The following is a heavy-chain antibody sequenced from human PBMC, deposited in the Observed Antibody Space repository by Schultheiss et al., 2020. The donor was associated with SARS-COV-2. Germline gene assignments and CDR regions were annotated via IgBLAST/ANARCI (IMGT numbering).Heavy chain of an antibody. D-gene: IGHD4-17*01. CDR1: GFTFSNAW. CDR3: AKDGVYGDYVLGHYGMDV. V-gene: IGHV3-30*18. J-gene: IGHJ6*02. Sequence: GGSLRLSCAASGFTFSNAWMNWVRQAPGKGLEWVAVISYDGSNKYYADSVKGRFTISRDNSKNTLYLQMNSLRAEDTAVYYCAKDGVYGDYVLGHYGMDVWGQGTTVTVSS. CDR2: ISYDGSNK.